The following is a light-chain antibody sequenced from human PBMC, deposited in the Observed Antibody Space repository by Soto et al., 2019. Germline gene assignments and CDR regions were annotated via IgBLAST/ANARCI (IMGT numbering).Light chain of an antibody. V-gene: IGKV1-9*01. CDR1: QGIGSY. CDR2: AAS. CDR3: QQLNSYPIT. Sequence: IQLTQSPSSLSASVGARVPITCRASQGIGSYLAWYQQKPGEAPKLLIFAASTLQSGVPSRFSGSGSGTDFTLTISSLHPEDFATYYCQQLNSYPITFGQGTRLEI. J-gene: IGKJ5*01.